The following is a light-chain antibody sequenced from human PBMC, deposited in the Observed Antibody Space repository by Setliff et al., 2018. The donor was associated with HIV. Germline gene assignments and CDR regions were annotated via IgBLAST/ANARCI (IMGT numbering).Light chain of an antibody. V-gene: IGLV2-14*01. CDR2: DVS. J-gene: IGLJ1*01. Sequence: SVLTQPASVSGSPGQSITISCTGTRSDVGGYNYVSWYQQRPGKAPKLMIYDVSKRPSGVSNRFSGSKSGNTASLTISGLQAEDEADYYCSSYTSSSTLVFGTGTKVTVL. CDR3: SSYTSSSTLV. CDR1: RSDVGGYNY.